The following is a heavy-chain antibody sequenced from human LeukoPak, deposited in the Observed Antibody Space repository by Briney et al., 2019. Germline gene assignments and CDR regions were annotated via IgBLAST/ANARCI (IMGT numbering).Heavy chain of an antibody. J-gene: IGHJ2*01. CDR3: ARLPPGRWLRYWYFDL. CDR2: ISSSGSIT. D-gene: IGHD5-24*01. Sequence: GGSLRLSCAASGFTFSGSAMHWVRQAPGKGLECISYISSSGSITHYADSVKGRLTISRDNAKNSLYLQMNSLRDEDTAVYYCARLPPGRWLRYWYFDLWGRGTLVTVSS. V-gene: IGHV3-48*02. CDR1: GFTFSGSA.